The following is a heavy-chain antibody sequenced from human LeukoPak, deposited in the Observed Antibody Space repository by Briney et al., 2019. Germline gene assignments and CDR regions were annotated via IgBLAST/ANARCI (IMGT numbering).Heavy chain of an antibody. J-gene: IGHJ6*03. CDR3: ARASTYYYGSGSHLTYYYYYMDV. D-gene: IGHD3-10*01. V-gene: IGHV3-7*01. Sequence: GGSLRLSCAASGFTFSSYWMSWVRQAPGRGLEWVANIKQDGSEKYYVDSVKGRFTISRDNAKNSLYLQMNSLRAEDTAVYYCARASTYYYGSGSHLTYYYYYMDVWGKGTTVTVSS. CDR2: IKQDGSEK. CDR1: GFTFSSYW.